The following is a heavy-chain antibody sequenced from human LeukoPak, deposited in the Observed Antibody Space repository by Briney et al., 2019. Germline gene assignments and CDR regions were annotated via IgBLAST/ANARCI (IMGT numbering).Heavy chain of an antibody. V-gene: IGHV1-46*01. D-gene: IGHD3-22*01. CDR2: INPSGGRT. Sequence: ASVKVSCKASGYTFTSYYMHWVRQAPGQGLEWMGIINPSGGRTRYAQKFQGRVTMTRDTSTSTVYMELSRLRSDDTAVYYCARVRPGDYYDSSGYWGWFDPWGQGTLVTVSS. J-gene: IGHJ5*02. CDR3: ARVRPGDYYDSSGYWGWFDP. CDR1: GYTFTSYY.